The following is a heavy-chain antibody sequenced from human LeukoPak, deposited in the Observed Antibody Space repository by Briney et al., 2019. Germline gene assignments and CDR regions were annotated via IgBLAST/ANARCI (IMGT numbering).Heavy chain of an antibody. Sequence: GASVKVSCKASGGTFRSYAISWVRQAPGQGLEWMGGIIPIFGTANYAQKFQGRVTITADESTSTAYMELSSLRSEDTAVYYGARGGGELRYFDWLANWGQGTLVTVSS. CDR3: ARGGGELRYFDWLAN. V-gene: IGHV1-69*01. CDR2: IIPIFGTA. D-gene: IGHD3-9*01. J-gene: IGHJ4*02. CDR1: GGTFRSYA.